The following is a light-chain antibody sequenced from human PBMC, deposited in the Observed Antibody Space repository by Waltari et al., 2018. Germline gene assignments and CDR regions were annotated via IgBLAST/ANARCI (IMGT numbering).Light chain of an antibody. V-gene: IGKV3-20*01. Sequence: EIVLTQSPGTLSLSPGESATLSCRTGQSVPRALAWYQQKPGQAPRLLIYGASNRAAGIPDRFSGSGSGTDFSLTISSLEPEDFAVYYCQHYLRLPVTFGQGTKVEVK. CDR2: GAS. J-gene: IGKJ1*01. CDR3: QHYLRLPVT. CDR1: QSVPRA.